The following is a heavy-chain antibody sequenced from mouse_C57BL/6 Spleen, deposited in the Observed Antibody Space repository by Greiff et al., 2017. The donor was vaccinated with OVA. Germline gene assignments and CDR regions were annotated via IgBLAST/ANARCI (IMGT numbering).Heavy chain of an antibody. CDR1: GYTFTDYE. V-gene: IGHV1-15*01. J-gene: IGHJ2*01. Sequence: VQLQQSGAELVRPGASVTLSCKASGYTFTDYEMHWVKQTPVHGLEWIGAIDPETGGTAYNQKFKGKAILTADKSSSTAYMELRSLTSEDSAVYYGTRGDYGSSDGYWGQGTTLTVSS. CDR3: TRGDYGSSDGY. D-gene: IGHD1-1*01. CDR2: IDPETGGT.